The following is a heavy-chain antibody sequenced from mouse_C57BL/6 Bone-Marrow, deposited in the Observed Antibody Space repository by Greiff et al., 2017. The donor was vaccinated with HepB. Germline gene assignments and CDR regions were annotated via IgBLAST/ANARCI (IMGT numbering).Heavy chain of an antibody. D-gene: IGHD1-1*01. CDR1: GFTFSSYA. Sequence: EVKLEESGGGLVKPGGSLKLSCAASGFTFSSYAMSWVRQTPEKRLEWVATISDGGSYTYYPDNVKGRFTISRDNAKNNLYLQMSHLKSEDTAMYYCAREDSHYYGSSWFAYWGQGTLVTVSA. J-gene: IGHJ3*01. CDR3: AREDSHYYGSSWFAY. V-gene: IGHV5-4*01. CDR2: ISDGGSYT.